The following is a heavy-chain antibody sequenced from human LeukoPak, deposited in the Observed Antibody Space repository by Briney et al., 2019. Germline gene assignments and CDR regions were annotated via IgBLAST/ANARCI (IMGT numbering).Heavy chain of an antibody. CDR2: ISAYNGNT. D-gene: IGHD1-26*01. Sequence: ASVKVSCKASGYTFTSYGISWVRQAPGQGLEWMGWISAYNGNTNYAQKLQGRVTMTTDTSTSTAYMELRSLRPDDTAVYYCARKYSGSYGGWFDPWGQGTLVTVSS. CDR1: GYTFTSYG. CDR3: ARKYSGSYGGWFDP. J-gene: IGHJ5*02. V-gene: IGHV1-18*01.